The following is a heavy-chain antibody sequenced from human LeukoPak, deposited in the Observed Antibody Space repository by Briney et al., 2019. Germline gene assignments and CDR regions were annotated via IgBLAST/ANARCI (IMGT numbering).Heavy chain of an antibody. Sequence: PGGSLRLSCAASAFTFGNHFMHWVRQAQGKGLLWVSRINPDGTTTYHADSVKGRFTVSRDNADNALYLQMHNLRVEDTALYYCTRGLSMTNNAFDLWGQGTLVTVSS. J-gene: IGHJ3*01. D-gene: IGHD2-8*01. CDR3: TRGLSMTNNAFDL. CDR2: INPDGTTT. V-gene: IGHV3-74*01. CDR1: AFTFGNHF.